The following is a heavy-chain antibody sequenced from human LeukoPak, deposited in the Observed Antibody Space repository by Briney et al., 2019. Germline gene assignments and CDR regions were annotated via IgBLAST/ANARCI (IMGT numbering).Heavy chain of an antibody. Sequence: ASVTVSCTASGYTFTSYDINWVRQAAGQGLEWMGWMNPNSGNTGYAQKFQGRVTITRNTSISTAYMELSSLRSDDTAVYYCARYSGSRDAFDIWGQGTMVTVSS. CDR2: MNPNSGNT. J-gene: IGHJ3*02. V-gene: IGHV1-8*01. CDR3: ARYSGSRDAFDI. CDR1: GYTFTSYD. D-gene: IGHD1-26*01.